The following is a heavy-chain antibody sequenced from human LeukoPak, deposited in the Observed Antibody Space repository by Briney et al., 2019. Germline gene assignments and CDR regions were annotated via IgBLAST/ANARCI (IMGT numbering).Heavy chain of an antibody. CDR3: ARGIYYYDTSGYSSPFDS. D-gene: IGHD3-22*01. V-gene: IGHV2-70*04. J-gene: IGHJ4*02. CDR2: IDWNDDK. CDR1: GFSLSTRGMR. Sequence: SGPTLLNPTQTLTLTCTFSGFSLSTRGMRVRWIRQPPGKALEWLALIDWNDDKFYSTSLKTRLTISKDTSKNQVVLTMTNMDPVDTATYYCARGIYYYDTSGYSSPFDSWGQGTLVTVSS.